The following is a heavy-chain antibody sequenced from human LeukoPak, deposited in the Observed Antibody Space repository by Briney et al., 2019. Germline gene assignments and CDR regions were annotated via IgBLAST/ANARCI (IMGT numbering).Heavy chain of an antibody. CDR2: INWNGGST. V-gene: IGHV3-20*04. Sequence: GGSLRLSCAASGFTFDDYGMNWVRQAPGNGLEWVAGINWNGGSTGYADSVKGRFTISRDNAKNSLYLQMNSLRAEDTALYYCARERYGSGNFDYWGQGTLVTVSS. J-gene: IGHJ4*02. CDR1: GFTFDDYG. D-gene: IGHD3-10*01. CDR3: ARERYGSGNFDY.